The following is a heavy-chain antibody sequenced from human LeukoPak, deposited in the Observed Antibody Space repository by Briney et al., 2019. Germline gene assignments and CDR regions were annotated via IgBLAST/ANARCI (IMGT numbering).Heavy chain of an antibody. Sequence: ASVKVSCKASGYTFTSYDINWVRQATGQGLEWMGWMNPNSGNTGYAQKFQGRITMTRNTSISTAYMELSSLTSEDTAVYYCARIAAAGNGMLNYWGQGTLVTVSS. CDR3: ARIAAAGNGMLNY. CDR1: GYTFTSYD. CDR2: MNPNSGNT. V-gene: IGHV1-8*01. J-gene: IGHJ4*02. D-gene: IGHD6-13*01.